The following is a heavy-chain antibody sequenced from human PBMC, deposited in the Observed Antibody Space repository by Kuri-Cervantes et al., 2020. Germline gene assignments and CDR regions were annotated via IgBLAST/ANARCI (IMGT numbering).Heavy chain of an antibody. Sequence: ASVKVSCKVSGYTLTELSMHWVRQAPGKGLEWMGGFDPEDGETIYAQKFQGRVTMTEDTSTDTAYMELSSLRSEDTAVYYCATYQPPNCSGGSCYQDYYYYYYTDVWGKGTTVTVSS. D-gene: IGHD2-15*01. CDR2: FDPEDGET. J-gene: IGHJ6*03. CDR3: ATYQPPNCSGGSCYQDYYYYYYTDV. V-gene: IGHV1-24*01. CDR1: GYTLTELS.